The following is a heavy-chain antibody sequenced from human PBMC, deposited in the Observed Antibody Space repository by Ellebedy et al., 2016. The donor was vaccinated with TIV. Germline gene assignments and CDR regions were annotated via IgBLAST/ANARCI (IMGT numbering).Heavy chain of an antibody. CDR3: VKLDSSGFHYGRLDY. V-gene: IGHV3-23*01. CDR1: GFTFSGHA. D-gene: IGHD3-22*01. J-gene: IGHJ4*02. Sequence: GESLKISCAASGFTFSGHAMSWVRQTPGKGLEWVSGITAGGGSTHYVDSVKGRFTISRDNSKKTLYLQMNSLRAEDTAVYYCVKLDSSGFHYGRLDYWGQGTLVTVSS. CDR2: ITAGGGST.